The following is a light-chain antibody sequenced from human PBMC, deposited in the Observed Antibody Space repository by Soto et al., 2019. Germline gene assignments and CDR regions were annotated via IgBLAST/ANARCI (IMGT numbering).Light chain of an antibody. CDR1: RSDIGSYNS. CDR3: FSYAGDSTWV. J-gene: IGLJ3*02. Sequence: QPVLTQPASVSGSPGESITISCTGTRSDIGSYNSIAWYQQHPGKAPRVMIFEVTKRPSGISNRFSGSKSGSTASLTISGLQADDEADYFCFSYAGDSTWVFGGGTKVTVL. V-gene: IGLV2-23*02. CDR2: EVT.